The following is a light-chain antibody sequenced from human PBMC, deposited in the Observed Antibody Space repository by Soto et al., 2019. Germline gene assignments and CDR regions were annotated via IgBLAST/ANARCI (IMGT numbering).Light chain of an antibody. CDR3: QTWGTGIVV. CDR2: FNSDGSH. J-gene: IGLJ2*01. CDR1: SGHSSYA. V-gene: IGLV4-69*01. Sequence: QPELTQSPSASASLGASVKLTCTLSSGHSSYAIAWHQQQPEKGPRYLMKFNSDGSHSKGDGIPDRFSGSSSGAERYLTISSLQSEDEADYYCQTWGTGIVVFGGGTKLTVL.